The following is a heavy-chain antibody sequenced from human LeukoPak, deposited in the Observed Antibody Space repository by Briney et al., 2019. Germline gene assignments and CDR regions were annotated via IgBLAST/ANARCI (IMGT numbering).Heavy chain of an antibody. V-gene: IGHV4-39*07. Sequence: SETLSLTCTVSGGSISSSSYYWGWIRQPPGKGLEWIGSIYYSGSTYYNPSLKSRVIISVDTSKNQFSLKLSSVTAADTAVYYCARVRLWFGDPRGNFDYWGQGTLVTVSS. CDR1: GGSISSSSYY. CDR2: IYYSGST. J-gene: IGHJ4*02. D-gene: IGHD3-10*01. CDR3: ARVRLWFGDPRGNFDY.